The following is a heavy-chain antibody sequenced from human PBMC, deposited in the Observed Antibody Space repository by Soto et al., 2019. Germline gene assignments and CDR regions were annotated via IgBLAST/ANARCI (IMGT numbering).Heavy chain of an antibody. J-gene: IGHJ4*02. V-gene: IGHV3-23*01. CDR1: GFTFTPYA. Sequence: EVQLLESGGGLVQPGGSLRLSCAASGFTFTPYAMSWVRQAPGKGLEWVSVITGGVGITYYADSVKGRFTISRDNSKNTLYLQMNSLRAEDTAVYYCAKFQGGTFNKWYSHYWGQGTLVTVSS. CDR3: AKFQGGTFNKWYSHY. D-gene: IGHD3-16*01. CDR2: ITGGVGIT.